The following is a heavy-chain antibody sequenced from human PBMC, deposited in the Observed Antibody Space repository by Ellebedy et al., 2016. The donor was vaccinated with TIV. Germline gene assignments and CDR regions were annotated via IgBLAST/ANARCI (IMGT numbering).Heavy chain of an antibody. CDR2: IESSGST. CDR3: ARTISLPGAGGYFEL. D-gene: IGHD1-14*01. CDR1: GSSMSSDSY. V-gene: IGHV4-38-2*02. Sequence: SETLSLTXTVSGSSMSSDSYWTLIRRAPSKSMECSAAIESSGSTYYNPSLKSRVTISIDTSKNQFSLDLASVTAADTALYYCARTISLPGAGGYFELWGRGTLVTVSS. J-gene: IGHJ2*01.